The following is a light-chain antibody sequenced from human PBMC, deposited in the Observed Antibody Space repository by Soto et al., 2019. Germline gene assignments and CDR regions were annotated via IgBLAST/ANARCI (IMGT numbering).Light chain of an antibody. CDR2: GAS. CDR3: QQYGRGQWM. J-gene: IGKJ1*01. V-gene: IGKV3-20*01. Sequence: EIVLTQSPGTLSLSPGERATLSCRASQSVSSSYLAWYQQKPGQAPRLLIHGASSRATGIPDRFSGSGSGTDFTLTISRLEPEDFAVYYCQQYGRGQWMFGQGTKVDIK. CDR1: QSVSSSY.